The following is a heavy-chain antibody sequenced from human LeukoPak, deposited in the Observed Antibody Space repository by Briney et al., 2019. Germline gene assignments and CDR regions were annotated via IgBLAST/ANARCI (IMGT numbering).Heavy chain of an antibody. CDR3: AKSEYYYDSSGYTP. D-gene: IGHD3-22*01. CDR2: ISYDGSSK. CDR1: GFTFSSFG. V-gene: IGHV3-30*18. Sequence: GGSLGLSCAASGFTFSSFGMHWVRQAPGKGLEWVAGISYDGSSKYYADSVKGRFTISRDNSKNTLYLQMNSLRAEDTAVYYCAKSEYYYDSSGYTPWGQGTLVTVSS. J-gene: IGHJ5*02.